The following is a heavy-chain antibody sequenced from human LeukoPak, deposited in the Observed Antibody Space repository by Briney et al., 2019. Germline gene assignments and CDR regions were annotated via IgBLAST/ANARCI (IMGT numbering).Heavy chain of an antibody. Sequence: GGSLRLSCAASGFTFSDHYMSWIRQAPGKGLEWVSYISNSGSAIYYADSVKGRFTISRDNAKNSLYLQMNSLRAEDTAVYYCARDCGPDGYNCVMGYWGQGTLVTVSS. CDR2: ISNSGSAI. D-gene: IGHD5-24*01. J-gene: IGHJ4*02. CDR3: ARDCGPDGYNCVMGY. V-gene: IGHV3-11*01. CDR1: GFTFSDHY.